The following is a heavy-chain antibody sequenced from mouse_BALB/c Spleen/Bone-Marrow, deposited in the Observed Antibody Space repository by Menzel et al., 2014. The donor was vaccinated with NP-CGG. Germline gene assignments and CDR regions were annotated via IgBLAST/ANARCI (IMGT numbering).Heavy chain of an antibody. V-gene: IGHV5-4*02. J-gene: IGHJ4*01. D-gene: IGHD4-1*01. Sequence: DVHLVESGGGLVKPGGSLKLSCAASGFTFSDYYMFWARQTPEKRLEWVATISDDGGNTYYRDSVKGRFTISRDNAKNKLNLQMSSLKSEDTATYHCARETGPRAMDYWGQGTSVTVSS. CDR2: ISDDGGNT. CDR3: ARETGPRAMDY. CDR1: GFTFSDYY.